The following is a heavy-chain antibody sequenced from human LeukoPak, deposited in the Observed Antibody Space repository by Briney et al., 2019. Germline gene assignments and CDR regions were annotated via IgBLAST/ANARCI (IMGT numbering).Heavy chain of an antibody. D-gene: IGHD3-9*01. J-gene: IGHJ6*02. V-gene: IGHV3-21*01. CDR3: ARDITVLRYFDWLPKGNYYYYGMDV. CDR2: ISSSSSYI. Sequence: PGGSLRLSCAASGFTVSSDYMTWVRQAPGKGLEWVSSISSSSSYIYYADSVKGRFTISRDNAKNSLYLQMNSLRAEDTAVYYCARDITVLRYFDWLPKGNYYYYGMDVWGQGTTVTVSS. CDR1: GFTVSSDY.